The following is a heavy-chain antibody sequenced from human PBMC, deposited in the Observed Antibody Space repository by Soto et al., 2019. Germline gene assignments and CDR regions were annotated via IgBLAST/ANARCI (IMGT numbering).Heavy chain of an antibody. Sequence: SETLSLTCAVYGGSFSGYYWSWIRQPPGKGLEWIGEINHSGSTNYNPSLKSRVTISVDTSKNQSSLKLSSVTAADTAVYYCARGPRPIVWNDRALGWFDPWGQGTLVPVSS. CDR1: GGSFSGYY. CDR2: INHSGST. J-gene: IGHJ5*02. V-gene: IGHV4-34*01. D-gene: IGHD1-1*01. CDR3: ARGPRPIVWNDRALGWFDP.